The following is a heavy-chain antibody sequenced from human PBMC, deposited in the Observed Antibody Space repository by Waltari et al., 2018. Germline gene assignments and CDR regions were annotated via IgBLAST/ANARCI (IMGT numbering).Heavy chain of an antibody. V-gene: IGHV4-39*01. D-gene: IGHD3-22*01. CDR2: MYYSGSP. CDR3: ARHGSVGSGFRN. J-gene: IGHJ4*02. CDR1: GGSISSSTYY. Sequence: QLQLQESGPGLVKHAETLSLTCTVSGGSISSSTYYWGWILQPPGKGLEWIGSMYYSGSPYYTPSLKSRVTISVDTSKNQFSLNLHSVTAADTAVYYCARHGSVGSGFRNWGRGTLVTVSS.